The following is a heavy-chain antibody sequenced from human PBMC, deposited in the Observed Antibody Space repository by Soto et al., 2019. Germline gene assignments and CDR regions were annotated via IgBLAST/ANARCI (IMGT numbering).Heavy chain of an antibody. V-gene: IGHV3-73*02. D-gene: IGHD3-22*01. J-gene: IGHJ2*01. CDR1: GFIFSDSA. CDR2: IRGKVYNYAT. Sequence: EVQLVESGGGLVQPGGSLKLSCAASGFIFSDSAIHWVRQASGKGLEWVGRIRGKVYNYATAYAASVRGRFTISRDDSKNMANLPMNSPKTEDTVVYYCTRPSEDRTGYDWYFGLWGRGTLVTVSS. CDR3: TRPSEDRTGYDWYFGL.